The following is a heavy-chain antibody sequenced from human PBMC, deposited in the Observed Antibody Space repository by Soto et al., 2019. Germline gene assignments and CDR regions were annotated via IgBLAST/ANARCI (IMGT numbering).Heavy chain of an antibody. Sequence: SETLSLTCAVSGGSITRGTSYSWSWIRQPPGKGLEWIGSISHTGSTSYNPSLKGRVTMSVDKSKNHFSLKLSSVTAADMAVYYCARAVAPYLGTWFDPWGQGILVTVS. V-gene: IGHV4-30-2*01. D-gene: IGHD3-16*01. CDR1: GGSITRGTSYS. J-gene: IGHJ5*02. CDR2: ISHTGST. CDR3: ARAVAPYLGTWFDP.